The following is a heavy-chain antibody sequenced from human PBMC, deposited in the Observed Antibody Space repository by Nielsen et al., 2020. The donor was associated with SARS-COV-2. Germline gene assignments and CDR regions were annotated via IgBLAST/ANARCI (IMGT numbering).Heavy chain of an antibody. CDR1: GFTFSSYG. CDR2: ISYDGSNK. J-gene: IGHJ6*02. V-gene: IGHV3-30*18. CDR3: AKSHYGMDV. Sequence: SCAASGFTFSSYGMHWVRQAPGKGLEWVAVISYDGSNKYYADSMKGRFTISRDNSKNTLYLQMNSLRAEDTAVYYCAKSHYGMDVWGQGTTVTVSS.